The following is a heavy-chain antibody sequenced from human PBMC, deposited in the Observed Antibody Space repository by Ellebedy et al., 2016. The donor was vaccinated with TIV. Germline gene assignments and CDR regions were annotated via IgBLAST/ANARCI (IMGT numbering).Heavy chain of an antibody. J-gene: IGHJ4*02. V-gene: IGHV3-74*01. D-gene: IGHD3-16*01. CDR2: ISSDGSSI. CDR1: GFTFKSYW. Sequence: PGGSLRLSCAASGFTFKSYWMHWVRQAPGKGLVWVSRISSDGSSIGYADSVKGRFTIPRDNAKNTLYLQMNSLRAEDTAVYYCAREADTYPYFDFWGQGTLVTVSS. CDR3: AREADTYPYFDF.